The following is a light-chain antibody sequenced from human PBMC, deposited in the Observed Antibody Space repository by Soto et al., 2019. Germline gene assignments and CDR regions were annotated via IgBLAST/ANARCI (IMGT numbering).Light chain of an antibody. CDR2: VAS. J-gene: IGKJ2*01. Sequence: EMVMTQSPATLSVSPGERATLSSRASQSVSTNLAWYQHKPGQPPRLLFYVASTRATGIPARFSGSASGTEFTLTIGSLQSEDFAVYYCQQYYNWPPMYTFGQGTKLQIK. V-gene: IGKV3-15*01. CDR1: QSVSTN. CDR3: QQYYNWPPMYT.